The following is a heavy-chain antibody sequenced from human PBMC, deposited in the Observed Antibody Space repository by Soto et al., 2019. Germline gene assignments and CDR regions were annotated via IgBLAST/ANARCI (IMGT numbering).Heavy chain of an antibody. CDR1: GYTFTSYG. CDR2: ISAYNGNT. CDR3: ARVGELLPGDYRNWFDP. V-gene: IGHV1-18*01. J-gene: IGHJ5*02. Sequence: GASVKVSCKASGYTFTSYGISWVRQAPGQGLEWMGWISAYNGNTNYAQKLQGRVTMTTDTSTSTAYMELRSLRSDDTAVYYCARVGELLPGDYRNWFDPWGQGTLVTVSS. D-gene: IGHD1-26*01.